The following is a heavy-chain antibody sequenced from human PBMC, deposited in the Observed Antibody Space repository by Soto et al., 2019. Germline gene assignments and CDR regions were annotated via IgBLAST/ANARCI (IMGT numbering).Heavy chain of an antibody. V-gene: IGHV4-30-4*01. D-gene: IGHD3-22*01. CDR1: GGSISSGDYY. J-gene: IGHJ4*02. Sequence: SETLSLTCTVSGGSISSGDYYWSWIRQPPGKGLEWIGYIYYSGSTYYNPSLKSRVTISVDTSKNQFSLKLSSVTAADTAVYYCARDFFSPQYYYDSSGYSNWGQGTLVTVSS. CDR2: IYYSGST. CDR3: ARDFFSPQYYYDSSGYSN.